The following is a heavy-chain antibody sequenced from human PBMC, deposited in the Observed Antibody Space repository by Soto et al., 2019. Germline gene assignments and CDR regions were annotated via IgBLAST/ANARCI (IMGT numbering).Heavy chain of an antibody. J-gene: IGHJ6*02. V-gene: IGHV1-18*01. Sequence: QVQLVQSGDEVKKPGASVKVSCKASGYIFVNYGIAWVRQAPRQGLEWMGWISPYTGNTHSASKVQGRLTMTTDTPTSTAYMDLGSLTSDDPAVYYCVMVDNYVTPTPQDVWGQGTTVTVSS. CDR3: VMVDNYVTPTPQDV. D-gene: IGHD3-16*01. CDR1: GYIFVNYG. CDR2: ISPYTGNT.